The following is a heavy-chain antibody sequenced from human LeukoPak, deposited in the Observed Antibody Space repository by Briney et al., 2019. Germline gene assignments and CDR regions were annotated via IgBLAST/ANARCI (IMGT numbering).Heavy chain of an antibody. J-gene: IGHJ4*02. CDR1: GLIFSNAW. CDR3: TIDLLGSYYFGSGSYPEVDY. V-gene: IGHV3-15*01. CDR2: IKSKIDGGTT. Sequence: PGGSVRLSCAASGLIFSNAWMSWVRQPPGKGLDWVGRIKSKIDGGTTDYAAPVKDRFPISRDDSKSTLYLQMQRLKTEDTAVYYCTIDLLGSYYFGSGSYPEVDYWGQGTLVTVSS. D-gene: IGHD3-10*01.